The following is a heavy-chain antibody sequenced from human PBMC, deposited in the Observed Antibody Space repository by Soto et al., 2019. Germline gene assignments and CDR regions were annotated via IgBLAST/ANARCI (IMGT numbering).Heavy chain of an antibody. CDR3: ARDRLMATAGTARHYFGLDV. D-gene: IGHD5-18*01. CDR1: GGSIRSGGYY. V-gene: IGHV4-31*03. J-gene: IGHJ6*02. CDR2: IYYSGNT. Sequence: LSLTCTVSGGSIRSGGYYWGWVRQNPRRGLEWIGNIYYSGNTYYNPSLKSRLTISVDTSKNQFSLNLSSVTAADTAVYYCARDRLMATAGTARHYFGLDVWGQGTTVTVSS.